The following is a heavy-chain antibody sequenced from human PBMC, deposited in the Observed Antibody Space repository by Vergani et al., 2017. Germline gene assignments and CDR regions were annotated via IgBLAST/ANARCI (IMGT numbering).Heavy chain of an antibody. CDR1: GFTFSNFG. D-gene: IGHD2-21*02. V-gene: IGHV3-30*02. CDR2: IGKDGINT. CDR3: AKFLRDSTVGLPDS. Sequence: QVQLVESAGGVVQTGGSLRLSCAASGFTFSNFGMHWIRQAPGKGWEWLAYIGKDGINTRYRDAGKGRFTVSRDNSQDILYLQMDSLRSEDTSLYYCAKFLRDSTVGLPDSWGPGTLVIVSS. J-gene: IGHJ4*02.